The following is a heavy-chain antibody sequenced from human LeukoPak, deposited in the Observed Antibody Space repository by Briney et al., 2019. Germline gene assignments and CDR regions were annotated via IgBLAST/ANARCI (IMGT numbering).Heavy chain of an antibody. CDR1: GYTFTHYY. CDR2: INPNSGGT. D-gene: IGHD3-9*01. J-gene: IGHJ4*02. V-gene: IGHV1-2*02. CDR3: ARAYDILTGYYTTFNY. Sequence: GASVTVSYKASGYTFTHYYMHWLRQAPGQALEGLGWINPNSGGTNYAQKFQGRVTMTRDTSISTAYMELSRLRSDDTAVYYCARAYDILTGYYTTFNYWGQGTLVTVSS.